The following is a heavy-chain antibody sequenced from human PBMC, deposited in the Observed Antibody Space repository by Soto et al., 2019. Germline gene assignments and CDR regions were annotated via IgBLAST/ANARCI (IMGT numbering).Heavy chain of an antibody. J-gene: IGHJ6*03. CDR2: ISWNGGSI. CDR1: GFTFDDYA. Sequence: DVQLVESGGGLVQPGRSLRLSCAASGFTFDDYAMHWVRQAPGKGLEWVSGISWNGGSIGYADSVKGRFTISRDNAKNSLYLQMNSLRAEDTALYYCAKEVNLTYYDILAGPRRKYYYYYMDVWGKGTTVTVSS. D-gene: IGHD3-9*01. CDR3: AKEVNLTYYDILAGPRRKYYYYYMDV. V-gene: IGHV3-9*01.